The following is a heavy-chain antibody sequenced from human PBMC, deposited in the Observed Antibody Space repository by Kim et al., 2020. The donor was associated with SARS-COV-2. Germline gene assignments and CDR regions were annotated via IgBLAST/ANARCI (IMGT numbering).Heavy chain of an antibody. Sequence: SETLSLTCTVSGGSISSGSYYWSWIRQPAGKGLEWIGHIYTSGSTNYNPSLKSRVTISVDTSKNQFSLKVSSVTAADTAVYYCARGWLELWGQGTLVTVSS. CDR2: IYTSGST. J-gene: IGHJ4*02. CDR3: ARGWLEL. V-gene: IGHV4-61*09. CDR1: GGSISSGSYY. D-gene: IGHD1-7*01.